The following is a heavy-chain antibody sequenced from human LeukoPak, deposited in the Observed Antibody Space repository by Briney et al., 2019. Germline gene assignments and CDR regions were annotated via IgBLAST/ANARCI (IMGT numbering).Heavy chain of an antibody. D-gene: IGHD2-21*02. CDR2: IDPSDSYT. J-gene: IGHJ4*02. CDR1: GYSFTSYW. CDR3: ARLAYCGGDCYSSLDY. V-gene: IGHV5-10-1*01. Sequence: GESLRISCKGSGYSFTSYWISWVRQMPGKGLEWMGRIDPSDSYTNYSPSFQGHVTISADKFISTAYLQWSSLKASDTAMYYCARLAYCGGDCYSSLDYWGQGTLVTVSS.